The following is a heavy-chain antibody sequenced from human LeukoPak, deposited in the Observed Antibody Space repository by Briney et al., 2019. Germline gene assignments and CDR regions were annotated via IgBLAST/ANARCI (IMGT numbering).Heavy chain of an antibody. CDR3: ARDRTSYSGYYYGMDV. V-gene: IGHV1-2*02. D-gene: IGHD1-26*01. CDR2: INPNSGGT. CDR1: GYTFTGYY. J-gene: IGHJ6*02. Sequence: ASVKVSCKASGYTFTGYYMHWVRQAPGQGLEWMGWINPNSGGTNYAQKFQGRVTMTRDTSISTAYMELSRLRSDDTAVYYCARDRTSYSGYYYGMDVWGQGTTVTVSS.